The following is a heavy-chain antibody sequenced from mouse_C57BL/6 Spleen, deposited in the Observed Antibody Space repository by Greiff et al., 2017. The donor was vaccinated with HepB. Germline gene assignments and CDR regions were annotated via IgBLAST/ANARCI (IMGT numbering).Heavy chain of an antibody. CDR3: ARKDHYYGSSYDDAMDY. CDR2: IHPNSGST. J-gene: IGHJ4*01. Sequence: QVQLQQPGAELVKPGASVKLSCKASGYTFTSYWMHWVQQRPGQGLEWIGMIHPNSGSTNYNEKFKSKATLTVDKSSSTAYMQLSSLTSEDSAVYYCARKDHYYGSSYDDAMDYWGQGTSVTVSS. D-gene: IGHD1-1*01. CDR1: GYTFTSYW. V-gene: IGHV1-64*01.